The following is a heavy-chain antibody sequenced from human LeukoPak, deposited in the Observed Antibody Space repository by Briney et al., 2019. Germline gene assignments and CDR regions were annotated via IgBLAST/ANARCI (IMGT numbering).Heavy chain of an antibody. J-gene: IGHJ4*02. CDR1: GYTFTSYG. CDR3: ARDHAKRGGYCSGGSCYRPDY. D-gene: IGHD2-15*01. CDR2: ISAYNGNT. V-gene: IGHV1-18*01. Sequence: GASVKVSCKASGYTFTSYGISWVRQAPGQGLEWMGWISAYNGNTNYAQKLQGRVTMTTDTSTSTAYMELRSLRSDDTAVYYCARDHAKRGGYCSGGSCYRPDYWGQGTLVTVSS.